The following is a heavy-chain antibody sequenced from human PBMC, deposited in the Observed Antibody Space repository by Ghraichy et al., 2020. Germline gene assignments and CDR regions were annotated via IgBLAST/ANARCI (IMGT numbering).Heavy chain of an antibody. Sequence: ASVKVSCKTSGFSFTAYYMHWIRQAPGQEFEWMGCINPNTGDSHYAQKFEGRVTMTRDVSINTGYMHLTRLTFGDTATYFCARDMMGSQGKYFDLWGRGTLVTVSS. J-gene: IGHJ2*01. CDR2: INPNTGDS. CDR3: ARDMMGSQGKYFDL. CDR1: GFSFTAYY. D-gene: IGHD3-16*01. V-gene: IGHV1-2*02.